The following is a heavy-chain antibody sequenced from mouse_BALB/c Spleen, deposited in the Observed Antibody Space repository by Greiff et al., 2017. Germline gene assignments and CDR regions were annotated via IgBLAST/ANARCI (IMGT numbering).Heavy chain of an antibody. CDR2: ISYSGST. CDR3: ARWIYYYGSSYFDY. CDR1: GDSITSGY. V-gene: IGHV3-8*02. D-gene: IGHD1-1*01. J-gene: IGHJ2*01. Sequence: EVKLMESGPSLVKPSQTLSLTCSVTGDSITSGYWNWIRKFPGNKLEYMGYISYSGSTYYNPSLKSRISITRDTSKNQYYLQLNSVTTEDTATYYCARWIYYYGSSYFDYWGQGTTLTVSS.